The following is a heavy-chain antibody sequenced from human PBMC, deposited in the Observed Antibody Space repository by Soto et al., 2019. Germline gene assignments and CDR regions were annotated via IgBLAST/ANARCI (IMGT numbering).Heavy chain of an antibody. J-gene: IGHJ4*02. CDR3: ARGASFFDYYDSSGYFLDY. D-gene: IGHD3-22*01. CDR1: GGTFSSYA. Sequence: SVKVSCKASGGTFSSYAISWVRQAPGQGLEWMGGIIPIFGTANYAQKFQGRVTITADESTSTAYMERSSLRSDDTAVYYCARGASFFDYYDSSGYFLDYWGQGTLVTVSS. CDR2: IIPIFGTA. V-gene: IGHV1-69*13.